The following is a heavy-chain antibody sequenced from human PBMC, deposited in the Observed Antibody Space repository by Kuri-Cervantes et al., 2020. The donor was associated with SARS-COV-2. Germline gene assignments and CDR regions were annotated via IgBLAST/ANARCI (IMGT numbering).Heavy chain of an antibody. Sequence: SQTLSLTCAVYGGSFSGYYWSWIRQPPGKGLEWIGEINHSGSTNYNPSLKSRVTISVDASKNQSSLKLSSVTAADTAVYYCARARSRGYDYGYWGQGTLVTVSS. CDR3: ARARSRGYDYGY. D-gene: IGHD5-12*01. CDR1: GGSFSGYY. V-gene: IGHV4-34*01. J-gene: IGHJ4*02. CDR2: INHSGST.